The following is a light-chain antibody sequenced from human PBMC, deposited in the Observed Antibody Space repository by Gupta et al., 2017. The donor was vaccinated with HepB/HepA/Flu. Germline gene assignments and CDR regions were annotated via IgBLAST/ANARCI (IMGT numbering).Light chain of an antibody. CDR3: LQYNSHSRS. J-gene: IGKJ2*04. CDR1: QSVNYW. V-gene: IGKV1-5*03. Sequence: DSQMTQSPSTLSASVGDRVTITCRASQSVNYWLAWYQQKPGKVPKLLISKASSLESGVPSRFSGSGSGTEFTLTISSLQPDDFATYYCLQYNSHSRSFGQGTKLEIK. CDR2: KAS.